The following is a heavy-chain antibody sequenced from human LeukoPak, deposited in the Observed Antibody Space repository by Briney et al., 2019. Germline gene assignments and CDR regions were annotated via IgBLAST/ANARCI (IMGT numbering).Heavy chain of an antibody. CDR3: ARGAAMGDY. CDR2: IYYSGST. D-gene: IGHD5-18*01. V-gene: IGHV4-39*07. Sequence: SETLSLTCTVSGGSISSSSYYWGWIRQPPGNGLEWIGSIYYSGSTYYNPSLKSRVTISVDTSKNQFSLKLSSVTAADTAVYYCARGAAMGDYWGQGTLVTVSS. J-gene: IGHJ4*02. CDR1: GGSISSSSYY.